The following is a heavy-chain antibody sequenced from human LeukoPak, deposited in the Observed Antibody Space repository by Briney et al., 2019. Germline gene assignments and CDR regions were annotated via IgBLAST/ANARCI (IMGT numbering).Heavy chain of an antibody. D-gene: IGHD3-9*01. Sequence: GASVKVPCRASGYTFTGYNMHWVRQAPGQGLEWMGWINPNSGGTNYAQKFQGRVTMTRDTSISTAYMELSRLRSDDTAVYYCARGSTPTGIVLRYFDWSRDYWGQGTLVTVSS. CDR2: INPNSGGT. V-gene: IGHV1-2*02. J-gene: IGHJ4*02. CDR1: GYTFTGYN. CDR3: ARGSTPTGIVLRYFDWSRDY.